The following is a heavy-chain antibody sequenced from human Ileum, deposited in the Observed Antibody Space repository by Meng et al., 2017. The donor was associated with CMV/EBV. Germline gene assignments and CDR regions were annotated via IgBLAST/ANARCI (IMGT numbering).Heavy chain of an antibody. Sequence: GESLKISCTTSGFTFGDYAMTWVRQAPGKGLEWVGFIRSKAYGGTTEYAASVKGRFTISRDDSKSIAYLQMNSLKTEDTAVYYCAREAGIAARRLNYYRVDVWGQGTTVTVSS. D-gene: IGHD6-6*01. V-gene: IGHV3-49*04. CDR3: AREAGIAARRLNYYRVDV. J-gene: IGHJ6*02. CDR2: IRSKAYGGTT. CDR1: GFTFGDYA.